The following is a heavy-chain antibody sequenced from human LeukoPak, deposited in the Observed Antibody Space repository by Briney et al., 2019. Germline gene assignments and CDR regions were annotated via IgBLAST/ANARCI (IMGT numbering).Heavy chain of an antibody. D-gene: IGHD4-11*01. CDR1: GFTFSNAW. J-gene: IGHJ6*02. V-gene: IGHV3-15*01. Sequence: GGSLRLSCAASGFTFSNAWMTWVRQAPGKGLEWVGRIKSKTDGGTTDYAAPVKGRFTVSRDDSKNTLYFQMNSLKTEDTALYYCTTYTRGGMDVWGQGTTVTVSS. CDR3: TTYTRGGMDV. CDR2: IKSKTDGGTT.